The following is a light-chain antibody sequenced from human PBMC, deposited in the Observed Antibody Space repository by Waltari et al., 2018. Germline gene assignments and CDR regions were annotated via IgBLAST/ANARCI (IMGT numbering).Light chain of an antibody. CDR1: CSDIGGSNY. Sequence: QSALTQPASVSGSPGQSITISCTATCSDIGGSNYVSWYQQHPGKAPKLLICDVNDGPSGVSDRFSGSKSGNTASLTISGLQAEDEADYYCSSYTSSSTWVFGGGTKLTVL. J-gene: IGLJ3*02. CDR3: SSYTSSSTWV. V-gene: IGLV2-14*03. CDR2: DVN.